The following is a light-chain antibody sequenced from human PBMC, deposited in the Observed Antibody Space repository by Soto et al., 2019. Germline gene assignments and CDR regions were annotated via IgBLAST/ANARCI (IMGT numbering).Light chain of an antibody. CDR3: SSYTSSDSYV. CDR1: SSDVGAYNY. CDR2: GVS. Sequence: SVLTQPASLSGSPGQSITISCTGTSSDVGAYNYVSWYQQHPGKAPRLIIHGVSNRPSGVSNRFSGSKSGDTASLTISGLQTEDEADYSCSSYTSSDSYVFGTGTKVTVL. V-gene: IGLV2-14*03. J-gene: IGLJ1*01.